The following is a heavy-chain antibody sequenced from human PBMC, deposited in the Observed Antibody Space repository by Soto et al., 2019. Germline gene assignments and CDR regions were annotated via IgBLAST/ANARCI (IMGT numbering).Heavy chain of an antibody. J-gene: IGHJ6*02. CDR2: TYYRSKWYN. CDR3: ARDEAIVALAYCYGMDV. V-gene: IGHV6-1*01. D-gene: IGHD3-22*01. CDR1: GDSVSSNSAA. Sequence: SQTLSLPCAISGDSVSSNSAAWNWIRQSPSRGLEWLGRTYYRSKWYNDYAVSVKSRITINPDTSKNQFSLQLNSVTPEDTAVYYCARDEAIVALAYCYGMDVWGQGTTVTVSS.